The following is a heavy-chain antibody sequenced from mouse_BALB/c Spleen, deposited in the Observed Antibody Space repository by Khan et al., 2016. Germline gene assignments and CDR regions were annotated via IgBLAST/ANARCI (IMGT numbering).Heavy chain of an antibody. J-gene: IGHJ3*01. D-gene: IGHD3-3*01. CDR3: TRYPPGVIGPTWFAY. V-gene: IGHV5-6-4*01. Sequence: EVELVESGGGLVKPGGSLKLSCAASGFTFNDYTMSWVRQTPEKRLEWVATISSGGSYTYYLDSVKGRFTISRDNAKNTLYLQMSSLKSEDTAMYCCTRYPPGVIGPTWFAYWGQGTLVTVSA. CDR1: GFTFNDYT. CDR2: ISSGGSYT.